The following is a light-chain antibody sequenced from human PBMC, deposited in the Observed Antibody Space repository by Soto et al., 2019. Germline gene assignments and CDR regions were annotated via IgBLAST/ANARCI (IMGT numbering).Light chain of an antibody. J-gene: IGLJ3*02. CDR3: QSYDSSLSGSL. V-gene: IGLV1-40*01. Sequence: QSVLTQPPSVSGAPGQRVTISCTGSTSNIGAGYEVHWYQQLPGTAPKLLIYGTANRPSGVPDRISGSKSGTSASLAITGLQAEDEAVYYSQSYDSSLSGSLFGGGTKLTVL. CDR1: TSNIGAGYE. CDR2: GTA.